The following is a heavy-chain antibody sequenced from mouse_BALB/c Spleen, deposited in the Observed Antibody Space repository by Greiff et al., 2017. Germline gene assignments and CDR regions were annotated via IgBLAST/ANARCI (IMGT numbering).Heavy chain of an antibody. V-gene: IGHV1-55*01. D-gene: IGHD2-4*01. CDR3: AREESTMNYAMDY. J-gene: IGHJ4*01. CDR2: IYPGSGST. Sequence: QVQLQQPGAELVKPGTSVKLSCKASGYTFTSYWIYWVKLRPGQGLEWIGDIYPGSGSTNYNEKFKSKATLTVDTSSSTAYMQLSSLTSEDSALYYCAREESTMNYAMDYWGQGTSVTVSS. CDR1: GYTFTSYW.